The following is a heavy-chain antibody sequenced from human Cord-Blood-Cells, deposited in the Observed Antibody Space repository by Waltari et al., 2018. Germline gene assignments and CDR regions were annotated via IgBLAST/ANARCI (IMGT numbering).Heavy chain of an antibody. CDR2: IIPIFGTA. Sequence: QVQLVQSGAAVMKPGSSVKVSCKASGGTFSSYAIGWVRQAPGQGLEWMGGIIPIFGTANYAQKFQGRVTITADESTSTAYMELSSLRSDDTAVYYCARVSYGSGSYYAFDIWGQGTMVTVSS. J-gene: IGHJ3*02. V-gene: IGHV1-69*12. CDR3: ARVSYGSGSYYAFDI. D-gene: IGHD3-10*01. CDR1: GGTFSSYA.